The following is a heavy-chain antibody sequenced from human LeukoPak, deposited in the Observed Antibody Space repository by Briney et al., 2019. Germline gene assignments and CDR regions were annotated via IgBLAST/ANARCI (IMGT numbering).Heavy chain of an antibody. Sequence: GRSLRLSCAASGFTFSSYAMHWVRQAPGKGLEWVAVISYDGSNKYYADSVKGRFTISRDNAKNSLYLQMNSLRAEDTAVYYCARRGTGPFDYLGQGTLVTVSS. CDR3: ARRGTGPFDY. J-gene: IGHJ4*02. CDR2: ISYDGSNK. V-gene: IGHV3-30*04. CDR1: GFTFSSYA. D-gene: IGHD1-1*01.